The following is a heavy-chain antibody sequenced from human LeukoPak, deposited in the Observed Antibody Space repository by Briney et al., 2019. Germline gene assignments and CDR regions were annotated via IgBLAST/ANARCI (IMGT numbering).Heavy chain of an antibody. D-gene: IGHD1-26*01. J-gene: IGHJ4*02. CDR2: ISAYNGNT. Sequence: ASVKVSCKASGYTFTSYGISWVRQAPGQGLGWMGWISAYNGNTNYAQKLQGRVTLTPDTSTSTAYMELRSLRSDDTAVYYCATSARGRASGSFYGYWGQGTLVTVSA. CDR1: GYTFTSYG. V-gene: IGHV1-18*01. CDR3: ATSARGRASGSFYGY.